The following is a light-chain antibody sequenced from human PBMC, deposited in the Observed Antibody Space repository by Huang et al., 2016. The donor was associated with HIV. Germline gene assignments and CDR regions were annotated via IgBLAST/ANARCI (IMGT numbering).Light chain of an antibody. V-gene: IGKV3-20*01. Sequence: EVVLTQSPGILSLSAGERASLSCRASRNLTNSQLALYQQKVGQPPSRLVFGASTRGSGVPERFPGGVSGRDFTLSISVLEPDDFATYYCQQYDTFSFGQGTRLE. CDR2: GAS. CDR3: QQYDTFS. J-gene: IGKJ2*01. CDR1: RNLTNSQ.